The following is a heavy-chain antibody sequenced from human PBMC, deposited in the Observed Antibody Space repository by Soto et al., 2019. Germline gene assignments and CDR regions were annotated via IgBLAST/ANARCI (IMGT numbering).Heavy chain of an antibody. CDR2: MNPNSGNT. V-gene: IGHV1-8*01. CDR3: ARERMVRGQPMGGSWFDP. Sequence: QVQLVQSGAEVKKPGASVKVSCKASGYTFTSYDINWVRQATGQGLEWMGWMNPNSGNTGYAQKFQGRVTMTRNTSISTAYMELSSLRSEDTAVYYCARERMVRGQPMGGSWFDPWGQGTLVTVSS. J-gene: IGHJ5*02. CDR1: GYTFTSYD. D-gene: IGHD3-10*01.